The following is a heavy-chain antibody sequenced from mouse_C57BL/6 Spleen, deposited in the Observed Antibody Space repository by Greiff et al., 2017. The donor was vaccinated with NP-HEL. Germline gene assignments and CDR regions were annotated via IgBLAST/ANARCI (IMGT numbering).Heavy chain of an antibody. V-gene: IGHV1-26*01. CDR1: GYTFTDYY. Sequence: EVQLQQSGPELVKPGASVKISCTASGYTFTDYYMHWVKQSHGKSLEWIADINPNNGGTSYNQKFKGKGTLTVDKSNSTAYMELRILTSEYSAVYYCASVPYDYPYYFDFWGQGTTLTVSS. J-gene: IGHJ2*01. CDR3: ASVPYDYPYYFDF. D-gene: IGHD2-4*01. CDR2: INPNNGGT.